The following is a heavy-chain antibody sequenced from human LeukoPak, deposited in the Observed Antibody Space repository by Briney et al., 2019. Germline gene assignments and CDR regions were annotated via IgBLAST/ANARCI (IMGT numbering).Heavy chain of an antibody. CDR2: ISSSGSTI. V-gene: IGHV3-11*01. CDR1: GFTFSDYY. Sequence: GGSLRLSCAASGFTFSDYYMSWIRQAPGKGLEWVSYISSSGSTIYYADPVKGRFTISRDNAKNSLYLQMNSLRAEDTAVYYCARVGYYDFWSGYYRIAAAGAEVPYYFDYWGQGTLVTVSS. CDR3: ARVGYYDFWSGYYRIAAAGAEVPYYFDY. J-gene: IGHJ4*02. D-gene: IGHD3-3*01.